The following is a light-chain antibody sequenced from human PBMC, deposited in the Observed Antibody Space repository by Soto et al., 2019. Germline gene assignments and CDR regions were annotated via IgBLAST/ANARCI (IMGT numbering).Light chain of an antibody. CDR2: EVS. CDR3: SSYTSSSTHVV. Sequence: QLVLTQPASVSGSPGQSITISCTGTSSDVGGYNYVSWYQQHPGKAPKLMIYEVSNRPSGVSNRFSGSKSGNTASLTISGLQDEDEADYYCSSYTSSSTHVVFGGGTKLTVL. V-gene: IGLV2-14*01. J-gene: IGLJ2*01. CDR1: SSDVGGYNY.